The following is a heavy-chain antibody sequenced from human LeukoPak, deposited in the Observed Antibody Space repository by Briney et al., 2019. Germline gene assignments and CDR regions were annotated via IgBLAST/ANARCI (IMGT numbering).Heavy chain of an antibody. CDR1: GFTFSSYA. CDR2: ISGSGGST. V-gene: IGHV3-23*01. Sequence: TGGSLRLSCAASGFTFSSYAMSWVRQAPGKGLEGVSAISGSGGSTYYADSVKGRFTISRDNSKNTLYLQMNSLRDEDTAVYYCAKDLEGSGSSNWFDPWGQGTLVTVSS. D-gene: IGHD3-10*01. J-gene: IGHJ5*02. CDR3: AKDLEGSGSSNWFDP.